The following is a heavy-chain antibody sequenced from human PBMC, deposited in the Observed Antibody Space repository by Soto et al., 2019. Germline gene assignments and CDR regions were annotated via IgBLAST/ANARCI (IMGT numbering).Heavy chain of an antibody. Sequence: QMQLEQSGAEVKEPGSSVKVSCKASGGTFDSYSLSWVRQAPGQGLEWLGRIIPVLDIANSAPNFQGRVTFVADVSSVTAYMELSGLTSDDTARYYCNLGAYWGQGTLVTVSS. J-gene: IGHJ4*02. CDR3: NLGAY. D-gene: IGHD3-16*01. CDR2: IIPVLDIA. CDR1: GGTFDSYS. V-gene: IGHV1-69*02.